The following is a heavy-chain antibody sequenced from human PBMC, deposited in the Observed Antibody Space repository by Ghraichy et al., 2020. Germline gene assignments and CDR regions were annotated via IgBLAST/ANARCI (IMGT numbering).Heavy chain of an antibody. CDR2: IYYSGST. D-gene: IGHD6-13*01. J-gene: IGHJ4*02. Sequence: SETLSLTCTVSGGSISSSSYYWGWIRQPPGKGLEWIGSIYYSGSTYYNPSLKSRVTISVDTSKNQFSLKLSSVTAADTAVYYCARLGFQYSSSRESTIDYWGQGTLVTVSS. CDR1: GGSISSSSYY. CDR3: ARLGFQYSSSRESTIDY. V-gene: IGHV4-39*01.